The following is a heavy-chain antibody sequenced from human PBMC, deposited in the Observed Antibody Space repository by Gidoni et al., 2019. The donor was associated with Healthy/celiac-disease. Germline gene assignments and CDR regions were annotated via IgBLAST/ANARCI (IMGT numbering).Heavy chain of an antibody. CDR1: GGTFSSYA. CDR2: IIPIFGTA. Sequence: QVQLVQSGAEVKKPGSSVKVSCQASGGTFSSYAISWVRQAPGQGLAWMGGIIPIFGTANYAQKFQGRVTITADESTSTAYMELSSLRSEDTAVYYCARTTSSGYYPYFDYWGQGTLVTVSS. D-gene: IGHD3-22*01. CDR3: ARTTSSGYYPYFDY. V-gene: IGHV1-69*01. J-gene: IGHJ4*02.